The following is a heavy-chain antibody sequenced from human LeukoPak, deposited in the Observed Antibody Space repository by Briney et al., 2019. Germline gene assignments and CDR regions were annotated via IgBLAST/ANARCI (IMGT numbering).Heavy chain of an antibody. V-gene: IGHV4-39*01. D-gene: IGHD3-10*01. J-gene: IGHJ6*03. CDR3: ARHTSYYYGSGSRNYYYYMDV. CDR1: GGSISSSSYY. CDR2: IYYSGST. Sequence: KPSETLSLTCTVSGGSISSSSYYWGWIRQPPGKGLEWIGSIYYSGSTYYNPSLKSRFTISVDTSKNQFSLKLSSVTAADTAVYYCARHTSYYYGSGSRNYYYYMDVWGKGTTVTVSS.